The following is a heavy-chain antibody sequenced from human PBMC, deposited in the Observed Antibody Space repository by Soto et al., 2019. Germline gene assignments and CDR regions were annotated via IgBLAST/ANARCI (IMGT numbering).Heavy chain of an antibody. V-gene: IGHV3-48*03. J-gene: IGHJ6*02. Sequence: GVSLRLSCAASGFAFSSYEMNWVRQAPGKGLEWVSYISSSAKTIYYADSVKGRFTISRDNAKSSLYLQMNSLRAEDAAVYYCARDRDSDTFFPYFYGMDVWGQGTTVT. D-gene: IGHD3-16*01. CDR1: GFAFSSYE. CDR3: ARDRDSDTFFPYFYGMDV. CDR2: ISSSAKTI.